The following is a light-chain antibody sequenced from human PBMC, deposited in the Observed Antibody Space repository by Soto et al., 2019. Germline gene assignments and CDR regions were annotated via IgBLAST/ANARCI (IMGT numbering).Light chain of an antibody. V-gene: IGKV3-15*01. CDR2: DAS. J-gene: IGKJ1*01. CDR3: QQNKEWPGT. CDR1: QSVSSY. Sequence: EIVMTQSPATLSVSPGERVTLSCRASQSVSSYLAWFQQKPGQAPRLLIYDASTRATGIPVRFSGGGSGTGFTLTISSLQSEDFGVYYCQQNKEWPGTFGQGTTVEIK.